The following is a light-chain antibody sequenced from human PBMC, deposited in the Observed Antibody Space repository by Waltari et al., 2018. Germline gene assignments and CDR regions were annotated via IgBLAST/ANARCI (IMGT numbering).Light chain of an antibody. CDR1: SSNIGSNT. CDR3: ATWDDSLNGPL. J-gene: IGLJ2*01. V-gene: IGLV1-44*01. CDR2: RDT. Sequence: QSVLTQPPSASGTPGQRVTISCSGSSSNIGSNTVNWYQHLPGTAPKLLIFRDTQRPSGAPGRFSGSRSGTSASLAIRGLQSEHEATYYCATWDDSLNGPLFGGGTMLTVL.